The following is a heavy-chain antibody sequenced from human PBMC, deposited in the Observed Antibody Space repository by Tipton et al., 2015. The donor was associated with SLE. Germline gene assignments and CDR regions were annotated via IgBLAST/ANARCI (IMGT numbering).Heavy chain of an antibody. D-gene: IGHD3-22*01. CDR2: ISSSGSTI. J-gene: IGHJ3*02. Sequence: GSLRLSCAASGFTFSDYYMSWIRPAPGKGLEWVSYISSSGSTIYYADSVKGRFTISRDNAKNSLYLQMNSLRAEDTAVYYCARVSGYYDSSGPDAFDIWGQGTMVTVSS. CDR1: GFTFSDYY. CDR3: ARVSGYYDSSGPDAFDI. V-gene: IGHV3-11*04.